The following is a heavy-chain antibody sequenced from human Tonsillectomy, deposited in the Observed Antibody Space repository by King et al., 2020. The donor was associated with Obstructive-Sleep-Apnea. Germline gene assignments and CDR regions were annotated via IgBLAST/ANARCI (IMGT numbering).Heavy chain of an antibody. CDR3: AKERGYYDTSGYLI. Sequence: VQLVESGGGVVQPGGSLRLSCAASGFIFSSYGMHWVRQAPGKGLEWVAFIWHDGSNTYYVDSVKGRFTISRDDSKNTLYLQMNSLRAEDTAVYYCAKERGYYDTSGYLIWGQGTLVTVSS. J-gene: IGHJ4*02. V-gene: IGHV3-30*02. CDR2: IWHDGSNT. CDR1: GFIFSSYG. D-gene: IGHD3-22*01.